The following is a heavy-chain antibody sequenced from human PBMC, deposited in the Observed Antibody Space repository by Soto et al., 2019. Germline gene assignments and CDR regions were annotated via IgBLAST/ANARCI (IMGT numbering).Heavy chain of an antibody. CDR1: QYTFTNFY. D-gene: IGHD6-19*01. V-gene: IGHV1-2*02. CDR2: INNGGGT. Sequence: ASVKVSCKASQYTFTNFYLHWVRQAPGQRPEWMGWINNGGGTIYAQKFQGRLTMTRDTSITTAYMELNRLSSDDTAFYYCATSSDWYPLLDYWGQGTLVTVSS. CDR3: ATSSDWYPLLDY. J-gene: IGHJ4*02.